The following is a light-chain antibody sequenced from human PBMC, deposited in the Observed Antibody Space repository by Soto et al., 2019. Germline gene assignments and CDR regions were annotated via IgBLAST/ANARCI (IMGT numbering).Light chain of an antibody. V-gene: IGLV1-40*01. Sequence: QSVLTQPPSVSGAPGQRVTISCTGSSPNIGAGYEVHWYQQRPGASPKLLISAKITPPSGVPDRFSGSKSGTSASLAITGLQAEDEGDYYCQSYDSTLSARYVFGTGPKLTVL. CDR1: SPNIGAGYE. CDR3: QSYDSTLSARYV. J-gene: IGLJ1*01. CDR2: AKI.